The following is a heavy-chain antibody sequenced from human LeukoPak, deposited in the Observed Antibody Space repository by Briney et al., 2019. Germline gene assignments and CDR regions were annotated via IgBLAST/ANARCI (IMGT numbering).Heavy chain of an antibody. Sequence: SETLSLTCTASGVTISGYFWSWIRQPPGKGLEWIGYVSYSGNTNYNPSFNGRVTISLDTSNSQFSLSLNSVTAADTAVYFCARGGASSRYFGYWGQGTLVTVSS. J-gene: IGHJ4*02. V-gene: IGHV4-59*01. CDR3: ARGGASSRYFGY. CDR2: VSYSGNT. D-gene: IGHD1-26*01. CDR1: GVTISGYF.